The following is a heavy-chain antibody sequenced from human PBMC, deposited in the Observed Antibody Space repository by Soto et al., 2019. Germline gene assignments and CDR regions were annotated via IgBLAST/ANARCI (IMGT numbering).Heavy chain of an antibody. CDR3: ARPVSSSWYYFDY. D-gene: IGHD6-13*01. J-gene: IGHJ4*02. V-gene: IGHV5-51*01. CDR2: IYPGDSDT. CDR1: GYNFTSYW. Sequence: PGESLKISCKGSGYNFTSYWIGWVRQMPGKGLEWMGIIYPGDSDTRYSPSFQGQVTISADKSISTAYLQWSSLKASDTAIYYCARPVSSSWYYFDYWGQGTLVTVSS.